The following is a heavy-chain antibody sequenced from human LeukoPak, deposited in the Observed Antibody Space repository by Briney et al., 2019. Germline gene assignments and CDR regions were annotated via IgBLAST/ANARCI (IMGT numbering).Heavy chain of an antibody. D-gene: IGHD6-19*01. CDR2: ISAYNANT. CDR3: ASARLGTSGWFDY. Sequence: ASVKVSCKASGYTFSNYGISWVRQARGQGLEWMGWISAYNANTNYAQRFQGRVTMTTDTSTTTAYMELRSLRSDDTAIYYCASARLGTSGWFDYWGQGTLVTVSS. J-gene: IGHJ4*02. V-gene: IGHV1-18*01. CDR1: GYTFSNYG.